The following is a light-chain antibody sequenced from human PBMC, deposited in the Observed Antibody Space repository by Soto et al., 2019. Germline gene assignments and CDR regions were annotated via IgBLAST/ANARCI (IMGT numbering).Light chain of an antibody. J-gene: IGKJ1*01. CDR3: HQYAGSPT. Sequence: EILLTQSPGTLSLSPGEGATLSCRASQSVSSSSLAWYQQKPGQAPRLLIYGASSRATGIPDRFSGSGSGTDFTLTISRLEPEDFAVYYCHQYAGSPTFGLGTKVEIK. CDR2: GAS. V-gene: IGKV3-20*01. CDR1: QSVSSSS.